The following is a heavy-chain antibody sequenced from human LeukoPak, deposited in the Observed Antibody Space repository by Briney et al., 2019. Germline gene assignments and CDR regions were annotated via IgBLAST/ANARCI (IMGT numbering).Heavy chain of an antibody. D-gene: IGHD6-19*01. V-gene: IGHV4-4*07. CDR2: IYTSGSS. Sequence: SETLSLTCTVSGGSISSYYWSWIRQPAGKGLDWIERIYTSGSSNYNPSLKSRVTMSVDTSKNQFSLKLSSVTAADTAVYYCATSRPGIAVAGTRRYWYFDLWGRGTLVTVSS. CDR3: ATSRPGIAVAGTRRYWYFDL. J-gene: IGHJ2*01. CDR1: GGSISSYY.